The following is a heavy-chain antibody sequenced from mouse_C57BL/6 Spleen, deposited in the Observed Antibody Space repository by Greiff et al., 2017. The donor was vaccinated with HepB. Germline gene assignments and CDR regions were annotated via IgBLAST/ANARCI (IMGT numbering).Heavy chain of an antibody. Sequence: VQLQQSGAELVKPGASVKISCKASGYAFSSYWMNWVKQRPGKGLEWIGQIYPGDGDTNYNGKFKGKATLTADKSSSPAYMQLSSLISEDSAVYFGARVYGYDGYYAMDYWGQGTAVTVSS. J-gene: IGHJ4*01. CDR3: ARVYGYDGYYAMDY. CDR1: GYAFSSYW. D-gene: IGHD2-2*01. V-gene: IGHV1-80*01. CDR2: IYPGDGDT.